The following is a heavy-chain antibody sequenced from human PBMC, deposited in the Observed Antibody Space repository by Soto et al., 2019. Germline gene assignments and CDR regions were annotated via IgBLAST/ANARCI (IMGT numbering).Heavy chain of an antibody. V-gene: IGHV3-23*01. D-gene: IGHD3-10*01. CDR2: VSDGGSDA. J-gene: IGHJ4*02. CDR3: AKHFVNGEVDY. CDR1: GFTFSTYA. Sequence: EVQLLESGGGLVQPGGSLRLSCAASGFTFSTYAMSWVRQPPGKWLEWVSIVSDGGSDAFYADSVKGRFAISRDNSKNTLYLQMNSLTADDTAVYYCAKHFVNGEVDYWGQGTPVTVSS.